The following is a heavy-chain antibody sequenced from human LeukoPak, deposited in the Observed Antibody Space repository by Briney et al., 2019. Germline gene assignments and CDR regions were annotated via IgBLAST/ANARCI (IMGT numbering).Heavy chain of an antibody. CDR3: VKGVVRTTLGHCDY. CDR2: ISYDGSNK. V-gene: IGHV3-30*18. CDR1: GFIFSNYG. J-gene: IGHJ4*02. Sequence: PGRSLRLSCAASGFIFSNYGIHWVRQAPGKGLEWVAVISYDGSNKYADSVKGRFTISRDNSKNTLYLQMNSLRAGDTAVYYCVKGVVRTTLGHCDYWGQGTLVTVSS. D-gene: IGHD1-26*01.